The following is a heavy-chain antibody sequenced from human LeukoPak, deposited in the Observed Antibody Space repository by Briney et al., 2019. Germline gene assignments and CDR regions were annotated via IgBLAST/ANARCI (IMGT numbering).Heavy chain of an antibody. V-gene: IGHV4-59*12. D-gene: IGHD5-24*01. CDR2: IYYSGST. CDR3: ARSRGVPRWFGP. Sequence: PSETLSLTCTVSGGSISSYYWSWIRQPPGKGLEWIGYIYYSGSTNYNPSLKSRVTISLDTSKNQFSLRLTSVTAADTAVYFCARSRGVPRWFGPWGQGTLVTVSS. J-gene: IGHJ5*02. CDR1: GGSISSYY.